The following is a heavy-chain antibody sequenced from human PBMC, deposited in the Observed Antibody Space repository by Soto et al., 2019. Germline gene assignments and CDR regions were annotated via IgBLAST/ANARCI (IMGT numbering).Heavy chain of an antibody. Sequence: PGESLKISCKGSGYSFTSYWIGWVRQMPGKGLEWMGIIYPGDSDTRYSPSFQGQVTISADKSISTAYLQWSSLKASDTAMYYCARLITIFGVYYYGMDVWGQGTTVTVSS. CDR1: GYSFTSYW. D-gene: IGHD3-3*01. CDR2: IYPGDSDT. V-gene: IGHV5-51*01. J-gene: IGHJ6*02. CDR3: ARLITIFGVYYYGMDV.